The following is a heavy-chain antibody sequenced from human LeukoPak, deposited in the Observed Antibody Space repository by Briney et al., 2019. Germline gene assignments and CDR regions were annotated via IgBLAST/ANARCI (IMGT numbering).Heavy chain of an antibody. CDR1: GGSISSGSYY. Sequence: SETLSLTCTVSGGSISSGSYYWSWIRQPAGKGLEWIGHIYTSGSTNYNPSLKSRVTISVDTSKNQFSLKLSSVSAADTAVYFCAKDSSYDSNYYLDHWGQGTLVTVSS. J-gene: IGHJ4*02. V-gene: IGHV4-61*09. D-gene: IGHD3-22*01. CDR2: IYTSGST. CDR3: AKDSSYDSNYYLDH.